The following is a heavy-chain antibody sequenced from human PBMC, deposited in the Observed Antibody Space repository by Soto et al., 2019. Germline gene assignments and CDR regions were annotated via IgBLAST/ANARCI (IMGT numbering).Heavy chain of an antibody. V-gene: IGHV1-2*02. Sequence: GASVKVSCKASGYTFTGYYMHWVRQAPGQGLEWMGWINPNSGGTNYAQKFQGRVTMTRDTSISTAYMELSRLRSDDTAVYYCARPSPKGVVVPAASWFDPWGQGTLVTVSS. CDR2: INPNSGGT. D-gene: IGHD2-2*01. CDR3: ARPSPKGVVVPAASWFDP. CDR1: GYTFTGYY. J-gene: IGHJ5*02.